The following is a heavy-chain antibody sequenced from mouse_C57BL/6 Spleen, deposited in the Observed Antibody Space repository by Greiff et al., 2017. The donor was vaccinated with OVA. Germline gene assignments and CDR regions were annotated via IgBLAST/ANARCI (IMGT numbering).Heavy chain of an antibody. CDR2: IRNKANGYTT. J-gene: IGHJ3*01. CDR1: GFTFTDYY. CDR3: ARSSLGCLLLAY. Sequence: EVKLVESGGGLVQPGGSLSLSCAASGFTFTDYYMSWVRQPPGKALEWLGFIRNKANGYTTEYSASVKGRFTISRDNSQSILYLQMNALRAEDSATYYCARSSLGCLLLAYWGQGTLVTVSA. D-gene: IGHD1-1*01. V-gene: IGHV7-3*01.